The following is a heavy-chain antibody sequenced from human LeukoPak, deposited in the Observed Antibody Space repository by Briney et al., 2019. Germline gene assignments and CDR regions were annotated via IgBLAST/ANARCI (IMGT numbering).Heavy chain of an antibody. Sequence: PGGSLRLSCAASGFTFSSYAMSWVRQAPGQGLEWVSAISGSGGSTYFADSVKGRFTISRDNSKNTLYLQMNSLRAEDTAVYYCAKDLGYCSSTSCYNRYFQHWGQGTLVTVSS. CDR3: AKDLGYCSSTSCYNRYFQH. D-gene: IGHD2-2*02. V-gene: IGHV3-23*01. CDR1: GFTFSSYA. J-gene: IGHJ1*01. CDR2: ISGSGGST.